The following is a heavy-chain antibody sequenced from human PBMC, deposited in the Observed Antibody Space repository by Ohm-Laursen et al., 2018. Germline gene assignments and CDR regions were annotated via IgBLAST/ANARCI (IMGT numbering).Heavy chain of an antibody. CDR3: ARDRRSSCWLVGMDV. D-gene: IGHD6-19*01. J-gene: IGHJ6*02. CDR1: GFTFSNYG. CDR2: IWYDGSNK. Sequence: SLRLSCAASGFTFSNYGMHWVRQAPGKGLEWVAVIWYDGSNKYYADSVKGRFTISRDNSKNTLYLQMNSLRAEDTAVYYCARDRRSSCWLVGMDVWGQGTTVTVSS. V-gene: IGHV3-33*01.